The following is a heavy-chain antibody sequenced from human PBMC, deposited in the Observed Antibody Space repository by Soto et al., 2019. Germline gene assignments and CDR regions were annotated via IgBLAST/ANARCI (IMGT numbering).Heavy chain of an antibody. Sequence: QVQLVQSGAEVKKPGASVKVSCKASGYTFTSYDINWVRQATGQGLEWMGWMNPNSGNTGYAQKFQGRVTMTRNTSISTAYMELSSLRSEDTAVYFCARERSAAGTGGFAPWGQGTLVTVSS. J-gene: IGHJ5*02. CDR2: MNPNSGNT. CDR3: ARERSAAGTGGFAP. D-gene: IGHD6-13*01. CDR1: GYTFTSYD. V-gene: IGHV1-8*01.